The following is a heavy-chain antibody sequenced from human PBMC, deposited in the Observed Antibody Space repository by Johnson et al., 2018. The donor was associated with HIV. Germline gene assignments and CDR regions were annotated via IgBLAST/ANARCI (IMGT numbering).Heavy chain of an antibody. D-gene: IGHD1-26*01. V-gene: IGHV3-13*01. CDR1: GFTFSNYD. Sequence: VQLVESGGNVVQPGRSLRLSCAASGFTFSNYDIHWVRQATGKGLEWVSTMGTAGDTYYGDSVKGRFTISRDNSKNTLYLQMNSLRAGDTAVYYCARGGRKWELLGDDAFDIWGQGTMVTVSS. CDR2: MGTAGDT. CDR3: ARGGRKWELLGDDAFDI. J-gene: IGHJ3*02.